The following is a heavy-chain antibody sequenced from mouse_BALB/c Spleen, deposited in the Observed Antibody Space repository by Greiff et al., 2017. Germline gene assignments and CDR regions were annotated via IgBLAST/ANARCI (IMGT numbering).Heavy chain of an antibody. J-gene: IGHJ2*01. D-gene: IGHD1-1*01. CDR2: ISSGSSTI. CDR3: ARSGDYGSSYYFDY. CDR1: GFTFRSFG. V-gene: IGHV5-17*02. Sequence: VESGGGLVQPGGSRKLSCAASGFTFRSFGMHWVRQAPEKGLEWVAYISSGSSTIYYADTVKGRFTISRDNPKNTLFLQMTSLRSEDTAMYDCARSGDYGSSYYFDYWGQGTTLTVSS.